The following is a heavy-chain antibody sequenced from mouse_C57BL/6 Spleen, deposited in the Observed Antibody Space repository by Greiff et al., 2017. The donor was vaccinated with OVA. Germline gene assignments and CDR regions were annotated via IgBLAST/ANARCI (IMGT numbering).Heavy chain of an antibody. D-gene: IGHD3-2*02. V-gene: IGHV1-7*01. CDR1: GYTFTSYW. CDR2: INPSSGYT. J-gene: IGHJ3*01. CDR3: ARTQTAQAWGFAY. Sequence: QVQLQQSGAELAKPGASVKLSCKASGYTFTSYWMHWVKQRPGQGLEWIGYINPSSGYTKYNQKFKDKATLTADKSSSTAYMQLSSLTYEDSAVYYCARTQTAQAWGFAYWGQGTLVTVSA.